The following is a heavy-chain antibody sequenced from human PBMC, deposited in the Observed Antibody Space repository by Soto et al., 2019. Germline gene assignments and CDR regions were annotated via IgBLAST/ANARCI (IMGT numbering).Heavy chain of an antibody. CDR2: ITSSSSTI. J-gene: IGHJ4*02. V-gene: IGHV3-48*01. D-gene: IGHD2-15*01. Sequence: EVQLVESGGGLVQRGGSLRLSCAASGFTFSSYSMNWVRQAPGKGLEWVSYITSSSSTIYYADSVKGRFTISRDNAKNSLYLQMNSLRADDAAVYYCARAHWSGGHCYSWSDFDYWGQGILVTVSS. CDR1: GFTFSSYS. CDR3: ARAHWSGGHCYSWSDFDY.